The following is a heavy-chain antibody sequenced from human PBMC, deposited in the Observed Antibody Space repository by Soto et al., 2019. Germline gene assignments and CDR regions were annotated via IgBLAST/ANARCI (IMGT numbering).Heavy chain of an antibody. J-gene: IGHJ6*02. D-gene: IGHD6-19*01. CDR1: GFTFSNFG. V-gene: IGHV3-30*18. Sequence: QVQLVESGGTVIQPGRSLRLSCAASGFTFSNFGMHWVRQAPGTGLEWVAVISHDENIKAYPDSVKGRFSISRDNSKNTLYLQMNSLKPEDTAVYYCAKLPRSGSHHYYYGMDTWGQGTTVTVSS. CDR3: AKLPRSGSHHYYYGMDT. CDR2: ISHDENIK.